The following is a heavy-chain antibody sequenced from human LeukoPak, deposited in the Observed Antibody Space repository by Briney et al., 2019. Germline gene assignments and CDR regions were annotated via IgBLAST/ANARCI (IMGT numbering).Heavy chain of an antibody. CDR3: ARLPDYDILTGYSNNFDY. CDR1: GGSFSGYY. D-gene: IGHD3-9*01. Sequence: SETLSLTCAVYGGSFSGYYWSWIRQPPGKGLEWIGEINHRGSTNYNPSLKSRVTISVDTSKNQFSLKLSSVTAADTAVYYCARLPDYDILTGYSNNFDYWGQGTLVTVSS. V-gene: IGHV4-34*01. CDR2: INHRGST. J-gene: IGHJ4*02.